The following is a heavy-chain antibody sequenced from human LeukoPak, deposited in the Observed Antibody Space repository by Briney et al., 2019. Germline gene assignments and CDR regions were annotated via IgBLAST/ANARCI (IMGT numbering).Heavy chain of an antibody. D-gene: IGHD5-24*01. CDR3: ARGRGMATISWFDP. CDR1: GGSFSGYY. V-gene: IGHV4-34*01. Sequence: SETLSLTCAVYGGSFSGYYWSWIRQPPGKGLEWIGEINHSGSTNYNPSFKSRVTISVDTSKNQFSLKLSSVTAADTAVYYCARGRGMATISWFDPWGQGTLVTVSS. CDR2: INHSGST. J-gene: IGHJ5*02.